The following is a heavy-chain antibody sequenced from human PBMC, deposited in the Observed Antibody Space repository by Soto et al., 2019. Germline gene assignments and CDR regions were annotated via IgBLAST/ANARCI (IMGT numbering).Heavy chain of an antibody. CDR2: IYHSGST. D-gene: IGHD2-15*01. CDR3: ARVVVVAADLTTYNWFDP. CDR1: GGSISSGGYS. J-gene: IGHJ5*02. V-gene: IGHV4-30-2*01. Sequence: SETLSLTCAVSGGSISSGGYSWSWIRQPPGKGLEWIGYIYHSGSTYYNPSLKSRVTISVDRSKNQFSLKLSSVTAADTAVYYCARVVVVAADLTTYNWFDPWGQGTLVTVSS.